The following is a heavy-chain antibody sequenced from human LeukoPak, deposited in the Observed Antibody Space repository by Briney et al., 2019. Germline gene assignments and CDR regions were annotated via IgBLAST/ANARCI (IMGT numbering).Heavy chain of an antibody. D-gene: IGHD3-10*01. CDR2: IYPGDSDT. CDR1: GYSFTSYW. Sequence: GESLKISCKGSGYSFTSYWIGWVRQMPGKGLEWMGIIYPGDSDTRYSPSLQGQVTISADKSISTAYLQWSSLKASDTAMYYCARQRSYYGSGSYYATVGMDVWGQGTTVTVSS. CDR3: ARQRSYYGSGSYYATVGMDV. J-gene: IGHJ6*02. V-gene: IGHV5-51*01.